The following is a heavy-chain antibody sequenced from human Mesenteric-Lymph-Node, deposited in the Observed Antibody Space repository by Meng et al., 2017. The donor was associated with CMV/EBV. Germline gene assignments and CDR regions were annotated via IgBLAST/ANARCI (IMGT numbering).Heavy chain of an antibody. CDR3: ARRRASKYYYYGMDV. CDR2: ISSSGSTI. CDR1: GFTFSSYE. Sequence: GESLKISCAASGFTFSSYEMNWVRQAPGKGLEWVSYISSSGSTIYYADSVKGRFTISRDNAKNSLYLQMNSLRAEDTAVYYCARRRASKYYYYGMDVWGQGTTVTVSS. D-gene: IGHD1-26*01. V-gene: IGHV3-48*03. J-gene: IGHJ6*02.